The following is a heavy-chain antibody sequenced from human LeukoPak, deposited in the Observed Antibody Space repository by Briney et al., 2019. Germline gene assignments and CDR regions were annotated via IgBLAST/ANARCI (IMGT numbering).Heavy chain of an antibody. Sequence: GASVKVSCKASGYTFTSYDINWVRQATEQGLEWMGWMNPNSGNTGYAQKFQGRVTMTRNTSISTAYMELSSLRSEDTAVYYCARGIRGRRTFDYWGQGTLVTVSS. D-gene: IGHD3-16*01. CDR2: MNPNSGNT. CDR3: ARGIRGRRTFDY. CDR1: GYTFTSYD. V-gene: IGHV1-8*01. J-gene: IGHJ4*02.